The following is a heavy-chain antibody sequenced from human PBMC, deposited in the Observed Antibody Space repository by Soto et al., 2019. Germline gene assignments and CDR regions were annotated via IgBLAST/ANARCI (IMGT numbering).Heavy chain of an antibody. D-gene: IGHD6-13*01. CDR1: RETVYISV. V-gene: IGHV3-23*01. CDR3: AKGLINGRWYAAD. J-gene: IGHJ1*01. CDR2: ITGSGTGT. Sequence: PGGSLAIGSASSRETVYISVIAVSLKNQRKGLEWVSSITGSGTGTYYADSVKGRFTISRDNSKNTMYLQLNNLKAEDTGVDYCAKGLINGRWYAADWGQG.